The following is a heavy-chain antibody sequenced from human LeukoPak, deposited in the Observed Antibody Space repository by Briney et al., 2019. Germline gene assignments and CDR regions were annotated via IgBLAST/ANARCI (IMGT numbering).Heavy chain of an antibody. CDR1: GYSFTGYY. D-gene: IGHD2-2*01. V-gene: IGHV1-2*02. CDR3: ARGAGYQLSGMDV. CDR2: INPNSGDT. J-gene: IGHJ6*02. Sequence: ASVKDSCKASGYSFTGYYMHWVRQAPGQGLEWMGWINPNSGDTNYAQKFQGRITMTRDTSFSTAYMDLSRLRSDDTAVYYCARGAGYQLSGMDVWGQGTTVTVSS.